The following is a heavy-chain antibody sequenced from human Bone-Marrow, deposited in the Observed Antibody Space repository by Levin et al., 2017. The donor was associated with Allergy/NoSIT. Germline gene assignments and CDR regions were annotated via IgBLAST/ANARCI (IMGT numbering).Heavy chain of an antibody. V-gene: IGHV4-30-4*01. CDR3: VRGYSYGSPYSSGSYYFDS. Sequence: ASETLSLTCTVSGASLTSYDYWWSWIRQSPGGGLEWIGYAFFSGTTYYSPSFKRRVSMSVDTSRAQVSLKLWSVTAADTAVYYCVRGYSYGSPYSSGSYYFDSWGQGTRVTVSS. J-gene: IGHJ4*02. CDR2: AFFSGTT. CDR1: GASLTSYDYW. D-gene: IGHD5-18*01.